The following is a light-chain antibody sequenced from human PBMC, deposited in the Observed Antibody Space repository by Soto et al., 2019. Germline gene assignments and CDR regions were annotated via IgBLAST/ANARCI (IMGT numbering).Light chain of an antibody. CDR2: AAS. V-gene: IGKV1-39*01. J-gene: IGKJ4*01. Sequence: DIQLTQSPSSLSASVGDRVTITCLASQSISSYLNWYQQKPGKAPKLLIYAASSLQSGVPSRFSGSGSGTDFTLTISSLQPDDFATYFCQQYESYSPLTFGGGTKVDIK. CDR3: QQYESYSPLT. CDR1: QSISSY.